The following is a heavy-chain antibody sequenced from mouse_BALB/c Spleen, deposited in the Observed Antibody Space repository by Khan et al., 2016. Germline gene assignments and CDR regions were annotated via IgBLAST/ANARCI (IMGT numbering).Heavy chain of an antibody. CDR1: GYSFTSYY. J-gene: IGHJ4*01. CDR3: ASSTQSFYAMDY. D-gene: IGHD1-1*01. CDR2: IDPFNGGT. V-gene: IGHV1S135*01. Sequence: VQLQQSGPELMKPGASVKISCKAPGYSFTSYYMHWVKQSHGKSLEWIGYIDPFNGGTSYNQKFKGKATLTVDKSSSTAYMHLSSLTSEDSAVYCCASSTQSFYAMDYWGQGTSVTVSS.